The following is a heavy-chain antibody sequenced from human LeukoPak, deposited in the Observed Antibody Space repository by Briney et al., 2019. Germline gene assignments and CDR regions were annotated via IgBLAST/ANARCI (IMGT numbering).Heavy chain of an antibody. CDR1: GYTFTGYY. CDR2: INPNSGGT. J-gene: IGHJ4*02. D-gene: IGHD5-12*01. CDR3: ARAIWWLVEPEIYFDY. V-gene: IGHV1-2*02. Sequence: GASVKVSCKASGYTFTGYYMHWVRQAPGQGLEWMGWINPNSGGTNYAQKFQGRVTMTRDTSISTAYMELSRLRSDDTAVYYCARAIWWLVEPEIYFDYWGQGTLVTVSS.